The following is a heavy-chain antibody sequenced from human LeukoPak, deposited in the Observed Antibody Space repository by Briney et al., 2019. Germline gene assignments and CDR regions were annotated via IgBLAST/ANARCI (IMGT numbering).Heavy chain of an antibody. CDR3: ARDRACSNGICSYFDY. V-gene: IGHV4-39*01. CDR1: GGSISSTTYY. D-gene: IGHD2-8*01. J-gene: IGHJ4*02. CDR2: IYYSGST. Sequence: SETLSLTCIVSGGSISSTTYYWGWICQPPGKGLEWIGSIYYSGSTWYNPSLKSRVTVSADTSKNQFSLKLTSVTAADTAVYYCARDRACSNGICSYFDYWGQGTVVTVSS.